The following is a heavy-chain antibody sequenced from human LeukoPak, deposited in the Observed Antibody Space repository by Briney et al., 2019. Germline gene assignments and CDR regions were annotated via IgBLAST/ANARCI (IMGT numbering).Heavy chain of an antibody. J-gene: IGHJ4*02. D-gene: IGHD6-19*01. CDR2: IYYSGST. CDR3: ASHAYNSGWGGGGGHFDY. CDR1: GASISSSTYY. V-gene: IGHV4-39*01. Sequence: SETLSLTCTVSGASISSSTYYWGWIRQPPGNGLEWVGSIYYSGSTYYNPSLKSRVTISVDTSKNQFSLKLSSVTAADTAVYYCASHAYNSGWGGGGGHFDYWGQGTLVTVSS.